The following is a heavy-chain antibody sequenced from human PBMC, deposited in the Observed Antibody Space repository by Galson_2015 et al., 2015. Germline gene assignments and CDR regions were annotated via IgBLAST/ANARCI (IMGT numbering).Heavy chain of an antibody. CDR2: IIPILGIA. CDR1: GGTFSSYA. J-gene: IGHJ6*03. CDR3: ARERSCYYSIDV. V-gene: IGHV1-69*04. Sequence: SVKVSCKASGGTFSSYAISWVRQAPGQGLEWMGRIIPILGIANYAQKFQGRVTITADKSTSTAYMELSSLRSEDTTVYYCARERSCYYSIDVWGKGTTVTVSS.